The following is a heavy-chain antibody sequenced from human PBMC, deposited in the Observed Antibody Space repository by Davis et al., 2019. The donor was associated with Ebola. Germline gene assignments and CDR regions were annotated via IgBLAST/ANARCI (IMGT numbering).Heavy chain of an antibody. CDR3: AGALYCTGGVCYIPQLSGMDV. CDR1: GFTFSSYS. D-gene: IGHD2-8*02. Sequence: GESLKISCAASGFTFSSYSMNWVRQAPGKGLEWVSSISSSSSYIYYADSVKGRFTISRDNAKNSLYLQMNSLRAEDTAVYYCAGALYCTGGVCYIPQLSGMDVWGQGTTVTVSS. J-gene: IGHJ6*02. CDR2: ISSSSSYI. V-gene: IGHV3-21*01.